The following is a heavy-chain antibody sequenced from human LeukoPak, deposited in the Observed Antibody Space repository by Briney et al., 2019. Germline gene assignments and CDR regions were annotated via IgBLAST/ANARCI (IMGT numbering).Heavy chain of an antibody. CDR3: ARTDSSGWSTEDY. CDR2: IYYSGST. J-gene: IGHJ4*02. V-gene: IGHV4-39*01. Sequence: PSETLSLTCTVSGGSISSSSYYWGWIRQPPGKGLEWIGTIYYSGSTYYNPSLKSRVTISVDTSKNQFSLKLSSVTAADTAVYYCARTDSSGWSTEDYWGQGTLVTVSS. CDR1: GGSISSSSYY. D-gene: IGHD6-19*01.